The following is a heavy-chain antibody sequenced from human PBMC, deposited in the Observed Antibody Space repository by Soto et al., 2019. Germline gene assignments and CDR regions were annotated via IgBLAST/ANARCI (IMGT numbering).Heavy chain of an antibody. CDR3: ARQSPYYDFWSGYYTTSQSMDV. D-gene: IGHD3-3*01. CDR1: GGSISSSSYY. CDR2: IYYSGST. Sequence: PSETLSLTCTVSGGSISSSSYYWGWIRQPPGKGLEWIGSIYYSGSTYYNPSLKSRVTISVDTSKNHFSLKLSSVTAADTAVYYCARQSPYYDFWSGYYTTSQSMDVWGKGTTVTVSS. J-gene: IGHJ6*03. V-gene: IGHV4-39*01.